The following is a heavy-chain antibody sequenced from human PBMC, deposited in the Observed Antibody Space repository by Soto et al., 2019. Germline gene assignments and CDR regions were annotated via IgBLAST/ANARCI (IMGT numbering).Heavy chain of an antibody. CDR3: AKSSETHYYYYYGMDV. CDR2: ISYDGSNK. CDR1: GYTFSSYG. J-gene: IGHJ6*02. Sequence: SCKASGYTFSSYGMHWVRQAPGRGLEWVAVISYDGSNKYYADSVKGRFTISRDNSKSTLYLQMNSLRAEDTAVYYCAKSSETHYYYYYGMDVWGQGTTVTVSS. V-gene: IGHV3-30*18. D-gene: IGHD3-3*01.